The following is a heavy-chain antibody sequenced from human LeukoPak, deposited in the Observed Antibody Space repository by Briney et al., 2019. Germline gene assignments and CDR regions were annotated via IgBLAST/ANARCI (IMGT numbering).Heavy chain of an antibody. CDR2: INHSGST. D-gene: IGHD3-22*01. CDR1: GGSFSGYY. Sequence: PSETLSLTCAVYGGSFSGYYWSWIRQPPGKGLEWIGEINHSGSTNYNPSLKSRVTISVDTSKNQFSLKLSSVTAADTAVYYCARGQTITMIVVVTAGYYYGMDVWGQGTTVTVSS. J-gene: IGHJ6*02. V-gene: IGHV4-34*01. CDR3: ARGQTITMIVVVTAGYYYGMDV.